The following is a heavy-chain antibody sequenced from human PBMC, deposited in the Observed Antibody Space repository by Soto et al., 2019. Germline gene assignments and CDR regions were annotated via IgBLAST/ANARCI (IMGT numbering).Heavy chain of an antibody. D-gene: IGHD7-27*01. J-gene: IGHJ5*02. V-gene: IGHV3-30-3*01. Sequence: QVQLVESGGGVVQPGRSLRLSCAASGFSFSISPMHWVRQAPGKGPEWVALISYDGTNKFYADSVKGRFTISRDNSKSTLYLQVDSLRPEDAAVYYCARDPKTSGGQHWAFIYFDAWCPGALVTFAS. CDR1: GFSFSISP. CDR3: ARDPKTSGGQHWAFIYFDA. CDR2: ISYDGTNK.